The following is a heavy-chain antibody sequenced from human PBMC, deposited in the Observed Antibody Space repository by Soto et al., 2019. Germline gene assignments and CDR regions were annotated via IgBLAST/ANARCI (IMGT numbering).Heavy chain of an antibody. V-gene: IGHV1-69*01. D-gene: IGHD1-1*01. CDR2: ISPLFSTT. Sequence: QVQLVQSGAEVKEPGSSVKVSCKATGDLFNNYAFNWVRQAPGQGLEWMGRISPLFSTTNYAQKFQGRLRIGAHGMDALCSPGTRKFEAVGTAMEYVSASSSVTAAGLFKFGGQGTLVTVSP. CDR3: SASSSVTAAGLFKF. CDR1: GDLFNNYA. J-gene: IGHJ4*02.